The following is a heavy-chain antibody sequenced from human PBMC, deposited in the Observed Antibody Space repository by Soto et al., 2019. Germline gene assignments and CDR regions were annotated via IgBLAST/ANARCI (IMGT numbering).Heavy chain of an antibody. CDR2: ISHTDRLT. J-gene: IGHJ5*02. D-gene: IGHD6-13*01. Sequence: EVQLAESGGDLVQPGGSLRLSCIGSGFTFSYYEMNWVRQAPGKWLERVAFISHTDRLTHYPDSVRGRFTISRHNAKNSLYLHMTSLRVEDTAVYYCARDTGRASADLWGQGTLVTFSP. CDR3: ARDTGRASADL. V-gene: IGHV3-48*03. CDR1: GFTFSYYE.